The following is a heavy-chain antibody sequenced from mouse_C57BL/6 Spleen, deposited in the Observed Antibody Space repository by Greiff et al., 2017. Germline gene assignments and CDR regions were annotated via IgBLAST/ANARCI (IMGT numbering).Heavy chain of an antibody. CDR2: IDPSDSYT. CDR1: GYTFTSYW. J-gene: IGHJ2*01. D-gene: IGHD4-1*01. Sequence: QVQLQQPGAELVKPGASVKLSCKASGYTFTSYWMQWVKQRPGQGLEWIGEIDPSDSYTNYNQKFKGKATLTVDTSSSTAYMQLSSLTSEDSAVYYCARPSNWDEAGYWGQGTTLTVSS. CDR3: ARPSNWDEAGY. V-gene: IGHV1-50*01.